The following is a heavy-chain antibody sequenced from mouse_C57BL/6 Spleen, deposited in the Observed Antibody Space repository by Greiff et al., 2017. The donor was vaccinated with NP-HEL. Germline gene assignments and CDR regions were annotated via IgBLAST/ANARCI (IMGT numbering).Heavy chain of an antibody. D-gene: IGHD3-2*02. CDR1: GYTFTSYW. J-gene: IGHJ2*01. Sequence: QVQLQQPGAELVKPGASVKMSCKASGYTFTSYWITWVKQRPGQGLEWIGDIYPGSGSTNYNEKFKSKATLTVDTSSSTAYMQLSSLTSEDSAVYYCARDGGSSGLLDYWGQGTTRTVSS. V-gene: IGHV1-55*01. CDR3: ARDGGSSGLLDY. CDR2: IYPGSGST.